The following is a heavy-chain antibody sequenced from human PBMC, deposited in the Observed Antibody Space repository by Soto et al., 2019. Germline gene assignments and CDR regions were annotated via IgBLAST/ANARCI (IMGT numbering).Heavy chain of an antibody. J-gene: IGHJ4*02. CDR1: GDSISSYY. D-gene: IGHD2-21*02. CDR3: ARWTYCGGNCYWLDF. Sequence: SETLSLTCTVSGDSISSYYWSWIRQPPGKGLEWIGNIYYSGSANYDPSLRSRVTISLNTSKNQFSLNLNSVTAADTAIYYCARWTYCGGNCYWLDFWGQGTLVTFSS. CDR2: IYYSGSA. V-gene: IGHV4-59*01.